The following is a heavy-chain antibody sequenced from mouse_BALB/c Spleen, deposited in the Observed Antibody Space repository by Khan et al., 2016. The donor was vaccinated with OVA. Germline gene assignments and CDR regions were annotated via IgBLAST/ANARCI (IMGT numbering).Heavy chain of an antibody. V-gene: IGHV5-6*01. CDR2: ISSGGGYT. Sequence: VELVQSGGDLVKPGGSLKLSCAASGFTFTNYGMSWVRQTPDKRLEWLATISSGGGYTYYPDSVKGRSTISRDNAKNTLYLQMSSLTSEDKSMYYCASHFTGAFAYWGQGTLVTVSA. CDR1: GFTFTNYG. D-gene: IGHD4-1*01. CDR3: ASHFTGAFAY. J-gene: IGHJ3*01.